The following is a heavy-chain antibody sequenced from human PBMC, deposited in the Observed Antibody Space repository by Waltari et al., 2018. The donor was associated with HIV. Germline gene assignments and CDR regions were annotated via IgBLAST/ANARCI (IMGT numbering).Heavy chain of an antibody. CDR1: GYTFTTYD. CDR3: ARGPGRSVDY. V-gene: IGHV7-4-1*02. J-gene: IGHJ4*02. CDR2: INTKTGNP. D-gene: IGHD3-10*01. Sequence: QVQLVQSGSELKKPGASVKVTCRASGYTFTTYDINWVRQAPGQGLEWMGWINTKTGNPTYAQDFTGRFVFSLDTSVSTAYLQINSLKAEDTAVYYCARGPGRSVDYWGQGTLVTVSS.